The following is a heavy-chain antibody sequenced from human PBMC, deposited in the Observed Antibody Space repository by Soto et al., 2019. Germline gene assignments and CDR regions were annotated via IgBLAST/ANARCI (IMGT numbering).Heavy chain of an antibody. V-gene: IGHV3-53*01. CDR1: GFTVSTNY. Sequence: GGSLRLSCTVSGFTVSTNYMSWVRQAPGKGLEWGSVIYNDGSTYYADSVKGRFTISRDDSKNTLYLQMHSLRAEDTAMYYCARAASYYGSDSWGQGTLVTVSS. CDR3: ARAASYYGSDS. D-gene: IGHD3-10*01. J-gene: IGHJ4*02. CDR2: IYNDGST.